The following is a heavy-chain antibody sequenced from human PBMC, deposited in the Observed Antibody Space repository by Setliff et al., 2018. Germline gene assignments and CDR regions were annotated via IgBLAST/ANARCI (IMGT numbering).Heavy chain of an antibody. CDR3: ASTIQVGDLRTQYFDY. J-gene: IGHJ4*02. Sequence: SVKVSCKASGYTFTNHHMHWVRQAPGQGLEWMGGIIPILDTANYAHNFQGRVTISFDRSTGTAYMDLSSLRPDDTAVYYCASTIQVGDLRTQYFDYWGQGTLVTVSS. V-gene: IGHV1-69*10. D-gene: IGHD3-10*01. CDR2: IIPILDTA. CDR1: GYTFTNHH.